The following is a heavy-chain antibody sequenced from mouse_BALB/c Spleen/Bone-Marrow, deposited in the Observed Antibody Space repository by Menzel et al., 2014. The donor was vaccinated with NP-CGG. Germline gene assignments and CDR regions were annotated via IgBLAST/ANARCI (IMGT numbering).Heavy chain of an antibody. CDR3: ARLIYGSSYIVDF. D-gene: IGHD1-1*01. J-gene: IGHJ4*01. CDR1: GYTFTGYW. Sequence: VQLQQSGAELVKPGASVKLSCKASGYTFTGYWMHWVKQRPGQGLEWIGEINPSNGRTNYNEKFQSMATLTVDKSSSTTFMQLSSLTSEDSAVFYCARLIYGSSYIVDFWGQGTLVTVSS. CDR2: INPSNGRT. V-gene: IGHV1S81*02.